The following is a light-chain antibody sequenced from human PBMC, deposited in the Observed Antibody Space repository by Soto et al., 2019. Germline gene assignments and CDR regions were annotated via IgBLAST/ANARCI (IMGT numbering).Light chain of an antibody. CDR2: GAS. J-gene: IGKJ1*01. V-gene: IGKV3-20*01. CDR1: QSVSSSY. Sequence: IVLTQSPGTLSLSPGDMATLSCRASQSVSSSYLAWYQQKPGQAPRLLIYGASSRATGIPDRFSGSGSGTDFTLTISRLEPEDFAVYYCQQYGSSRTFGQGTKVDIK. CDR3: QQYGSSRT.